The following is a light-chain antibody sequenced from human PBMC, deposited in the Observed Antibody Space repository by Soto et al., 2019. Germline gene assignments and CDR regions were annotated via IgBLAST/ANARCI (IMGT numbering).Light chain of an antibody. J-gene: IGLJ2*01. CDR3: SSLAGGTLV. Sequence: QSALTQPPSASGSPGQSVTISCTGTSTDVGDYKYVFWYQQHPGKAPKLLIYEVNKRPSGVPDRFSGSKSGNTDSLTVSGLQAEDEADYYCSSLAGGTLVFGGGTKVTVL. CDR2: EVN. CDR1: STDVGDYKY. V-gene: IGLV2-8*01.